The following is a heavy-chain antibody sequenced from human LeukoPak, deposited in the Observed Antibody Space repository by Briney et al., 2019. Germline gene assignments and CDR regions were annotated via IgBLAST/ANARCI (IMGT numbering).Heavy chain of an antibody. CDR1: GFTFSSYA. V-gene: IGHV3-23*01. Sequence: PGGSLRLSCAASGFTFSSYAMNWVRQAPGRGLEWVSAISGSGTRTYYADSVRGRLTISRDNSKNTLYLQMNSLRAEDTAVYYCAKYLFSGSHGDLDYWGQGTLVAVSS. J-gene: IGHJ4*02. CDR2: ISGSGTRT. D-gene: IGHD3-10*01. CDR3: AKYLFSGSHGDLDY.